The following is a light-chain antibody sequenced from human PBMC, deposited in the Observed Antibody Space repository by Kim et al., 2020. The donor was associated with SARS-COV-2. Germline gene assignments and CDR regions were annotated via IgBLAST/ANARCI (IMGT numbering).Light chain of an antibody. Sequence: SSELTQPLSVSVALGQTARITCGGNNIGSKNVHWYQQKPGQAPVLVIYRDSNRPSGIPERFSGSNSGNTATLTISRAQAGDEADYYCQVWDSSTHVVFGGGTQLTVL. V-gene: IGLV3-9*01. J-gene: IGLJ2*01. CDR2: RDS. CDR3: QVWDSSTHVV. CDR1: NIGSKN.